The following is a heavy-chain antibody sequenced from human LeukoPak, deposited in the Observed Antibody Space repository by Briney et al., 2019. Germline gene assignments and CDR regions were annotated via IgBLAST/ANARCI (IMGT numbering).Heavy chain of an antibody. V-gene: IGHV1-2*02. Sequence: ASVKVSCKASGYTFTGYYMHWVRQAPGQGLEWMGWINPNSGGTNYAQKLQGRVTMTRDTSISTAYMELSRLRSDDTAVYYCARDFPWKVTTIWFDPWGQGTLVTVSS. J-gene: IGHJ5*02. CDR2: INPNSGGT. CDR1: GYTFTGYY. CDR3: ARDFPWKVTTIWFDP. D-gene: IGHD4-11*01.